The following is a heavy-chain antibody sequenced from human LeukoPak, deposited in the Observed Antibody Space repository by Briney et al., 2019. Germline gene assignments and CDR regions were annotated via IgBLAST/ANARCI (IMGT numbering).Heavy chain of an antibody. CDR2: IYYSGST. CDR3: ARRSTVVKDTDAFDI. Sequence: SETLSLTCTVSGGSISSGGYYWSWIRQHPGKGLEWIEYIYYSGSTYYNPSLKSRVTISVDTSKNQFSLKLSSVTAADTAVYYCARRSTVVKDTDAFDIWGQGTMVTVSS. J-gene: IGHJ3*02. CDR1: GGSISSGGYY. V-gene: IGHV4-31*03. D-gene: IGHD4-23*01.